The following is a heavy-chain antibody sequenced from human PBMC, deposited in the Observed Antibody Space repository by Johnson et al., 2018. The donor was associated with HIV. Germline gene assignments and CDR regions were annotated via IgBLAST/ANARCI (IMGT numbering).Heavy chain of an antibody. V-gene: IGHV3-9*01. D-gene: IGHD1-26*01. J-gene: IGHJ3*02. CDR3: ARDLVGGSYLLGAFDI. CDR2: ISWNSGSI. Sequence: VQLVESGGGVVQPGRSLRLSCAASGFTFSSYAMHWVRQAPGKGLEWVSGISWNSGSIGYADSVKGRFTISRDNAKNSLYLQMNSLRAEDTAVYNCARDLVGGSYLLGAFDIWGQGTMVTVSS. CDR1: GFTFSSYA.